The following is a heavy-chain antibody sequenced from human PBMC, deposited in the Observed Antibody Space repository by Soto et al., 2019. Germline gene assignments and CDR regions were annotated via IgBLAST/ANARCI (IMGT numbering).Heavy chain of an antibody. CDR2: ISDNGGTT. Sequence: GGSLRLSCAASESTFSNYAMSWVRQAPGKGLEWVSSISDNGGTTYYADSVKGRFTISRDNVKSTLYLQMNSVRAEDTAVYYCARDPTTGLDYWGQGTRVTVSS. CDR1: ESTFSNYA. CDR3: ARDPTTGLDY. D-gene: IGHD1-1*01. J-gene: IGHJ4*02. V-gene: IGHV3-23*01.